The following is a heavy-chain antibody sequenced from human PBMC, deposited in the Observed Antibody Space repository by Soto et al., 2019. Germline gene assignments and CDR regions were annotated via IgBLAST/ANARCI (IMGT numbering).Heavy chain of an antibody. D-gene: IGHD6-25*01. J-gene: IGHJ4*02. CDR2: ISAFNGDT. CDR3: TREAGWQRMVPYD. Sequence: QVQLVQSGTEVKKSGASVNVSCKAFGYTFTSYGFSWVRQVPGQGLEWLGWISAFNGDTQYAQTMKGRLTVTTDTSTTTVNMELRSLTPADTAVYYCTREAGWQRMVPYDWGQGTLVTVS. V-gene: IGHV1-18*04. CDR1: GYTFTSYG.